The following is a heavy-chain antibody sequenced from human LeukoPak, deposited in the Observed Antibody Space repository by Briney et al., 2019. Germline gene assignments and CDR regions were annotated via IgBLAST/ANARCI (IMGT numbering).Heavy chain of an antibody. CDR2: INHSGST. CDR1: GGSFSGYY. CDR3: ARSLVVGATYPYH. D-gene: IGHD1-26*01. V-gene: IGHV4-34*01. J-gene: IGHJ5*02. Sequence: PSETLSLTCAVYGGSFSGYYWSWIRQPPGKGLEWIGEINHSGSTNYNPSLKSRVTISVDTSKNHFSLKLSSVTAEDTAVYYCARSLVVGATYPYHWGQGTLVTVSS.